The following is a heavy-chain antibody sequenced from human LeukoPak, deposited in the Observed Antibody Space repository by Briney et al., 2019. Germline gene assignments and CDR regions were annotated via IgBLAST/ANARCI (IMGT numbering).Heavy chain of an antibody. CDR2: ISGSGGST. V-gene: IGHV3-23*01. D-gene: IGHD6-13*01. J-gene: IGHJ6*02. CDR1: GFTFSSYA. CDR3: ARDLIAAAGTGYYGMDV. Sequence: GGSLRLSCAASGFTFSSYAMSWVRQAPGKGLEWVSAISGSGGSTYYADSVKGRFTVSRDNSKNTLYLQMNSLRAEDTAVYYCARDLIAAAGTGYYGMDVWGQGTTVTVSS.